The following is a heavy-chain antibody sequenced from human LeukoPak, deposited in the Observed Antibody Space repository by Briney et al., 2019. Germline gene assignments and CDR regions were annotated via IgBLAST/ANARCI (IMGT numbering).Heavy chain of an antibody. CDR3: AKGGV. J-gene: IGHJ6*02. V-gene: IGHV3-23*01. CDR2: IGNSGDRT. CDR1: GFTFSSYS. Sequence: GRSLRLSCAASGFTFSSYSMNWVRQAPGKGPEWVSGIGNSGDRTFYADSVKGRFTISRDNSKNTLYLQMNSLRVEDTALYYCAKGGVWGQGIAVTVSS.